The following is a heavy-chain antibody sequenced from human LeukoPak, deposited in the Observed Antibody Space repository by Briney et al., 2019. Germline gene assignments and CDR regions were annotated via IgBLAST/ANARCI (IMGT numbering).Heavy chain of an antibody. Sequence: SETLSLTCVVYGGSFSGYFWTWIRQPPGKGLEWIGEIPDSGSTSYNPSLKSRVTMSIDASKSQFSLKVTSVTAADTAIYYCVQGSQGARLHYWGQETQATVSS. D-gene: IGHD1-26*01. J-gene: IGHJ4*02. CDR2: IPDSGST. CDR1: GGSFSGYF. CDR3: VQGSQGARLHY. V-gene: IGHV4-34*01.